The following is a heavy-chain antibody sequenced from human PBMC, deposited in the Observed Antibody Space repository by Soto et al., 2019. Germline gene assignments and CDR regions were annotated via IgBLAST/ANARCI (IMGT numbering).Heavy chain of an antibody. CDR1: GYTFTSYA. CDR2: INAGNGNT. V-gene: IGHV1-3*01. D-gene: IGHD3-10*01. J-gene: IGHJ4*02. CDR3: ARQYHHGWNVY. Sequence: GASVKVSCKASGYTFTSYAMHWVRQAPGQRLEWMGWINAGNGNTKYSQKFQGRVTITRDTSASTAYMELSSLRSEDTAVYYCARQYHHGWNVYWGPGTLVNLSS.